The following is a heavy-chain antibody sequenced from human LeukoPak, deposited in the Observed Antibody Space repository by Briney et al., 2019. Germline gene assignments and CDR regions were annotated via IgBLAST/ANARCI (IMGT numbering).Heavy chain of an antibody. Sequence: GGSLRLSCAASGFTFNTYAVNWVRQAPGKGLEWVAFIRYDGSNKYYADSVKGRFTISRDNSKNTLYLQMNSLRAEDTAVYYCAKGQAGYFDYWGQGTLVTVSS. CDR3: AKGQAGYFDY. D-gene: IGHD6-25*01. J-gene: IGHJ4*02. CDR2: IRYDGSNK. CDR1: GFTFNTYA. V-gene: IGHV3-30*02.